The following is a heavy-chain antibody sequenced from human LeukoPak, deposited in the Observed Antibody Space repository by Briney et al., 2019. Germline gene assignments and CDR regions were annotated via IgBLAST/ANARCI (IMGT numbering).Heavy chain of an antibody. CDR2: IKQDGSEK. D-gene: IGHD6-19*01. J-gene: IGHJ4*02. V-gene: IGHV3-7*03. CDR1: GFTFSSYA. CDR3: ARLASGWYMIDY. Sequence: GGSLRLSCAASGFTFSSYAMHWVRQAPGKGLEWVANIKQDGSEKYYVDSVKGRFTISRDNAKNSLYLQMNSLRAEDTAVYYCARLASGWYMIDYWGQGTLVTVSS.